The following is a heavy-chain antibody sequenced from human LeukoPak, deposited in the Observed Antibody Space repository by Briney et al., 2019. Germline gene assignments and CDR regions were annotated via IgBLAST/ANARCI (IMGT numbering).Heavy chain of an antibody. CDR2: GDYSGGT. J-gene: IGHJ4*02. Sequence: SETLSLTCTVSGDSFTRVTDYWAWIRQPPGKGLEWIASGDYSGGTYYNPSLESRVAISADMSKKQTSLKLASVTGADTAVYYCAGERGEEYSSGWYKTNFFYNWGQGIRVTVSS. V-gene: IGHV4-39*07. CDR1: GDSFTRVTDY. CDR3: AGERGEEYSSGWYKTNFFYN. D-gene: IGHD6-19*01.